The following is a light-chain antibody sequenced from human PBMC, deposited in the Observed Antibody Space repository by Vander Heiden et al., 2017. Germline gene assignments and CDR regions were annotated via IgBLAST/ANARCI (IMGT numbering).Light chain of an antibody. CDR2: GAS. V-gene: IGKV3-15*01. CDR1: QSVSSN. Sequence: LVMTQSPPTLSVSPRERATLSCRASQSVSSNLAWYQQKPGQAPRLLIYGASTRATGIPARFSGSGSGTEFTLTISSLQSEDLAVYYCQQYNNWPRTFGQGTKVEIK. J-gene: IGKJ1*01. CDR3: QQYNNWPRT.